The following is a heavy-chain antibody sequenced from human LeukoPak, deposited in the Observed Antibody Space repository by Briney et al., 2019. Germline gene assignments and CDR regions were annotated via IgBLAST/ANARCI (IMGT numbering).Heavy chain of an antibody. CDR1: GFTFSNCA. CDR2: IGGSGDNT. J-gene: IGHJ4*02. V-gene: IGHV3-23*01. D-gene: IGHD3-22*01. Sequence: GGSLRLSCAASGFTFSNCAMSWVRQAPGKGLEWVSSIGGSGDNTYYADSVKGRFTISRDNSKNTLYLQVNSLRADDTAVYYCAKSSYYDSSGYYREYYFDYWGQGTLVTVSS. CDR3: AKSSYYDSSGYYREYYFDY.